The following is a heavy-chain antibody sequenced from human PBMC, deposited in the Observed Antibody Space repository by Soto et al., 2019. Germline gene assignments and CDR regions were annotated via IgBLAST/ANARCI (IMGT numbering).Heavy chain of an antibody. CDR2: INHSGST. CDR1: GGSFSGYY. D-gene: IGHD1-1*01. CDR3: ARRLERRKFDY. V-gene: IGHV4-34*01. Sequence: QVQLQQWGAGLLKPSETLSLTCAVYGGSFSGYYWSWIRQPPGKGLEWIGEINHSGSTNYNPSLKSRVTISVDTSKNKFSLKLSSVTAADTAVYYCARRLERRKFDYWGQGTLVTVSS. J-gene: IGHJ4*02.